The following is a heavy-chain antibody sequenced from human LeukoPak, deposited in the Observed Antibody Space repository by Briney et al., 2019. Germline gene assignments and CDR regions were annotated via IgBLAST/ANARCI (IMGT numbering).Heavy chain of an antibody. CDR2: INHNGNVN. Sequence: GGSLRLSCVASGFTFSSYWMNWARQAPGKGLEWVASINHNGNVNYYVDSVKGRFTISRDNAKNSLYLQMSNLRAEDTAVYFCARGGGLDVWGQGATVTVSS. D-gene: IGHD3-16*01. CDR1: GFTFSSYW. CDR3: ARGGGLDV. V-gene: IGHV3-7*03. J-gene: IGHJ6*02.